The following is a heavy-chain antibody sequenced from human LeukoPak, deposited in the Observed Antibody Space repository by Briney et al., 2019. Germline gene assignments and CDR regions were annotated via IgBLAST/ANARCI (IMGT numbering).Heavy chain of an antibody. V-gene: IGHV4-30-4*08. D-gene: IGHD2-15*01. CDR3: ASTSTTPGLFDY. CDR2: IYYSGST. Sequence: SQTLSLTCTVSGGSISSGDYYWSWIRQPPGKGLEWIGYIYYSGSTYYSPSLKSRVTISVDTSKNQFSLKLSSVTAADTAVYYCASTSTTPGLFDYWGQGTLVTVSS. J-gene: IGHJ4*02. CDR1: GGSISSGDYY.